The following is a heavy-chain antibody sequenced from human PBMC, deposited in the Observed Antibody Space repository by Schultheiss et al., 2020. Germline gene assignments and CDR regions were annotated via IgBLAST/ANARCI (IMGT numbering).Heavy chain of an antibody. CDR1: GFTFSSYA. J-gene: IGHJ6*02. CDR3: AREGGIQLAFPFGMDV. CDR2: ISYDGSNK. D-gene: IGHD5-18*01. Sequence: GGSLRLSCAASGFTFSSYAMSWVRQPPGKGLEWVAVISYDGSNKYYADSVKGRFTISRDNAKNSLYLQMNSLRAEDTAVYYCAREGGIQLAFPFGMDVWGQGTTVTVSS. V-gene: IGHV3-30*04.